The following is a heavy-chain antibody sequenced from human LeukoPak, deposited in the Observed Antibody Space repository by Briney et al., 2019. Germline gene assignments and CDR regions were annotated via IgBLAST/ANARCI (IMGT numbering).Heavy chain of an antibody. J-gene: IGHJ5*02. CDR1: GFVFSSYA. D-gene: IGHD5-18*01. V-gene: IGHV3-30*03. CDR2: ISCDGTYT. Sequence: GGSLRLSCAASGFVFSSYAMHWVRQAPDKGLEWVAVISCDGTYTDSADSVKGRFTFSRDNSKNTLYLQMNSLRAEDTAVYYCAREGGGYSYINHWGQGTLVTVSS. CDR3: AREGGGYSYINH.